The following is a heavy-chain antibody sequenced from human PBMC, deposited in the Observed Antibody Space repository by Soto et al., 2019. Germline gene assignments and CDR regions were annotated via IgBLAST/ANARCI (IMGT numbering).Heavy chain of an antibody. CDR2: VYHSGSI. CDR1: GYSISSGYY. CDR3: ARFLYDSRGYYYFAY. Sequence: PETLSLTCAVSGYSISSGYYWGWIRQPPGKGLEWIGSVYHSGSIYHSPSLKSRVTLSVDTSKNEFSLNLNSVTAADTAVYYCARFLYDSRGYYYFAYCAQRTLVIVSS. V-gene: IGHV4-38-2*01. D-gene: IGHD3-22*01. J-gene: IGHJ4*01.